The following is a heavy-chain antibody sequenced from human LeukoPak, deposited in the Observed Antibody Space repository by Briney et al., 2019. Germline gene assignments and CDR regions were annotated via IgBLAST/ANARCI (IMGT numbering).Heavy chain of an antibody. CDR1: GGSISSSSYY. Sequence: SETLSLTCTVSGGSISSSSYYWGWIRQPPGKGLEWIGSIYYSGSTYYNPSLKSRVTISVDTSKNQFSLKLSSVTAADTAVYYCARHRFQGGSGSYPIDYWGQGTLVTVSS. CDR3: ARHRFQGGSGSYPIDY. D-gene: IGHD3-10*01. V-gene: IGHV4-39*01. J-gene: IGHJ4*02. CDR2: IYYSGST.